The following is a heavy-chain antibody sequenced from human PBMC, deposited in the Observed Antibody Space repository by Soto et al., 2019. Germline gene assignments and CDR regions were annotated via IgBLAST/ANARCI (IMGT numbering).Heavy chain of an antibody. CDR3: ARGRHAPGSDFDY. Sequence: QVQLQESGPGLVKPLGTLSLTCAVSSGSISTSNWWSWVRQPPGKGLEWIGEIFHSGTTNYNPSLKSRVTMSVDKSKNQFVLNLSSVTAADTAVYYGARGRHAPGSDFDYWGQGTLVTISS. D-gene: IGHD2-15*01. CDR2: IFHSGTT. CDR1: SGSISTSNW. V-gene: IGHV4-4*02. J-gene: IGHJ4*02.